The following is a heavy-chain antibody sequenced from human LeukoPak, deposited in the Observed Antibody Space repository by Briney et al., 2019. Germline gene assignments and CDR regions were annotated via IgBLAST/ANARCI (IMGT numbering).Heavy chain of an antibody. J-gene: IGHJ6*03. Sequence: GGSLRLSCAPATFTLSDTSTECDRQASGKGLEWVGRIRSKANSYATAYAASVKGRFTISRDDSKNTAYLQMNSLNTEDTAVYLCRNVVVPDASASLRGGYLDVWGKGTTVTVSS. CDR1: TFTLSDTS. V-gene: IGHV3-73*01. CDR3: RNVVVPDASASLRGGYLDV. D-gene: IGHD2-2*01. CDR2: IRSKANSYAT.